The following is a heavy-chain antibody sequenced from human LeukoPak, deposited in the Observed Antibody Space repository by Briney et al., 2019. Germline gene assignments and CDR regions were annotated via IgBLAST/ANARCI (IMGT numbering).Heavy chain of an antibody. D-gene: IGHD3-10*01. J-gene: IGHJ1*01. Sequence: GSLRLSCAASGFTFSSYAMSWVRQAPGKGLEWVSAISGSGGSTYYADSVKGRFTISRDNSKNTLYLQMNSLRAEDTAVYYCATGGITMVRGVLRAEYFQHWGQGTLVTVSS. CDR1: GFTFSSYA. CDR3: ATGGITMVRGVLRAEYFQH. CDR2: ISGSGGST. V-gene: IGHV3-23*01.